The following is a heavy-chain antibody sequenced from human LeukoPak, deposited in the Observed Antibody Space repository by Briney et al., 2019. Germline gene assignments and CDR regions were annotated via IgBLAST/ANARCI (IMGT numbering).Heavy chain of an antibody. CDR3: ARVFSFISYYYDSSGYYPFDY. D-gene: IGHD3-22*01. V-gene: IGHV1-2*02. Sequence: ASVKVSCKASGYTFTGYYMHWVRQAPGQGLEWMGWINPNSGGTNYAQKVQGRVTMTRDTSISTAYMELSRLRSDDTAVYYCARVFSFISYYYDSSGYYPFDYWGQGTLVTVSS. CDR2: INPNSGGT. CDR1: GYTFTGYY. J-gene: IGHJ4*02.